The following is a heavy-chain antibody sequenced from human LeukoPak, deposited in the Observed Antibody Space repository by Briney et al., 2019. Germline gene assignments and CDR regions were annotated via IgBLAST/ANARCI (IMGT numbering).Heavy chain of an antibody. CDR3: ARGLLLQLPDY. J-gene: IGHJ4*02. Sequence: GGSLRLSCAASGFTVSSNYMSWVRQAPGKGLEWVSVNYSGGSTYYADSVKGRFTISRDSSKNTLYLQMNSLRAEDTAVYYCARGLLLQLPDYWGQGTLVTVSS. CDR2: NYSGGST. D-gene: IGHD2-15*01. V-gene: IGHV3-53*01. CDR1: GFTVSSNY.